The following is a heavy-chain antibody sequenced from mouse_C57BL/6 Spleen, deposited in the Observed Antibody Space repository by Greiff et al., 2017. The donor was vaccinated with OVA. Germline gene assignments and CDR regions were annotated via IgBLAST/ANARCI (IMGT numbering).Heavy chain of an antibody. CDR3: ARSIITTVVDY. CDR2: INPNNGGT. V-gene: IGHV1-22*01. J-gene: IGHJ2*01. CDR1: GYTFTDYY. Sequence: EVQLQQSGPELVKPGASVKMSCKASGYTFTDYYMHWVKQSHGKSLAWIGYINPNNGGTSYNQKFKGKAALTVNKSSSTAYMELRSLTSEDSAVYYCARSIITTVVDYWGQGTTLTVSS. D-gene: IGHD1-1*01.